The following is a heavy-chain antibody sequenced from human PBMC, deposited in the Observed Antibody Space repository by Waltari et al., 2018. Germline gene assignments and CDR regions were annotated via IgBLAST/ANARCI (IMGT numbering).Heavy chain of an antibody. CDR1: GFTVSSNF. D-gene: IGHD6-19*01. V-gene: IGHV3-53*01. CDR2: IYRDGRT. J-gene: IGHJ4*02. CDR3: ARGSGTGCLTCPSDC. Sequence: EVQLVESGGGLIQPGGSLRLSCGASGFTVSSNFMSWVRQAPGKGLEWVSIIYRDGRTYYPDAVKGRFTISRAISKTPVYLQMNNVRAEDTAVYYCARGSGTGCLTCPSDCWGQGTLVTVSS.